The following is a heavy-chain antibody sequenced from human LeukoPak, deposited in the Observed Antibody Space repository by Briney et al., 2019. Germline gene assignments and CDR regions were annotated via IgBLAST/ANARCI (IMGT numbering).Heavy chain of an antibody. V-gene: IGHV4-31*03. CDR1: GGSISSGGYY. CDR2: IYYSGST. Sequence: SQTLSLTCTVSGGSISSGGYYWSWIRQHPGQGLEWIGYIYYSGSTYYNPSLKSRVTISVDTSKNQFSLKLSSVTAAGTAVYYCARGHGDYGYYYYYGMDVWGQGTTVTVSS. D-gene: IGHD4-17*01. J-gene: IGHJ6*02. CDR3: ARGHGDYGYYYYYGMDV.